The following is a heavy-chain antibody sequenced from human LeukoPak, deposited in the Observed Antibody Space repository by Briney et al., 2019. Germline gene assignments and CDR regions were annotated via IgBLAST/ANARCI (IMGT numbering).Heavy chain of an antibody. J-gene: IGHJ4*02. CDR1: GFIFSSYG. Sequence: PGRSLRLSCAASGFIFSSYGMHWVRQAPGKGLEWVAVIWYDATNKLYADSVKGRFTISRDNSKNTLYLQMNSLRAEDTAVYYCARTYYYDSSAEFDYWGQGTLVTVSS. CDR3: ARTYYYDSSAEFDY. D-gene: IGHD3-22*01. CDR2: IWYDATNK. V-gene: IGHV3-33*01.